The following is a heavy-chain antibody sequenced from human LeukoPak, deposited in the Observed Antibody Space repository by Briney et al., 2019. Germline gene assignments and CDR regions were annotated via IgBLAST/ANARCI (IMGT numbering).Heavy chain of an antibody. CDR1: GGTFSSYA. J-gene: IGHJ5*02. Sequence: SVKVSCKASGGTFSSYAISWVRQAPGQGPEWMGGIIPIFGTANYAQKFQGRVTITADESTSTAYMELSSLRSEDTAVYYCARDIAARPRSGHNWFDPWGQGTLVTVSS. V-gene: IGHV1-69*13. CDR3: ARDIAARPRSGHNWFDP. D-gene: IGHD6-6*01. CDR2: IIPIFGTA.